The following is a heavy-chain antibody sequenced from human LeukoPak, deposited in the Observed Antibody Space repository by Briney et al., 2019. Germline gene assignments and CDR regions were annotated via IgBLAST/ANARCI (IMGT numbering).Heavy chain of an antibody. V-gene: IGHV4-34*01. Sequence: SETLSLTCAVYGGSFSGYYWSWIRQPPGKRLEWIGEINHSGSTNYNPSLKSRVTISVDTSKNQFSLKLSSVTAADTAVYYCARVRGYYYGSGSYSGFDYWGQGTLVTVSS. D-gene: IGHD3-10*01. CDR2: INHSGST. CDR3: ARVRGYYYGSGSYSGFDY. CDR1: GGSFSGYY. J-gene: IGHJ4*02.